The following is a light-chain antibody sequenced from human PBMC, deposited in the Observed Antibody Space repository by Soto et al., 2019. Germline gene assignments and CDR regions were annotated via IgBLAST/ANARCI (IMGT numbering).Light chain of an antibody. CDR3: QSYDRSLSGYV. CDR1: SSNIGAGYD. CDR2: GDS. V-gene: IGLV1-40*01. Sequence: QAVVTQPPSVSGAPGQRVTISCTGSSSNIGAGYDVHWYHQLPGTAPKVLIYGDSNRPSGVPDRISGSKSGTSASLAISGLQAEDEADYYCQSYDRSLSGYVFGTGTKLTVL. J-gene: IGLJ1*01.